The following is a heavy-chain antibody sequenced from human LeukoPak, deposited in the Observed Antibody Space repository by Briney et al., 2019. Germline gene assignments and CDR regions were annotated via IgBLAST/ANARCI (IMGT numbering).Heavy chain of an antibody. D-gene: IGHD3-22*01. Sequence: SQTLSLTCAISGDSVSSNSAAWNWIKQSPSRGLEWLGRTYYRSKWYNDYAVSVKSRITINPDTSKNQFSLQLNSVTAADTAVYYCARSMSKSYYDSTAYYHFDKWGQGTLVTVSS. CDR2: TYYRSKWYN. J-gene: IGHJ4*02. CDR1: GDSVSSNSAA. V-gene: IGHV6-1*01. CDR3: ARSMSKSYYDSTAYYHFDK.